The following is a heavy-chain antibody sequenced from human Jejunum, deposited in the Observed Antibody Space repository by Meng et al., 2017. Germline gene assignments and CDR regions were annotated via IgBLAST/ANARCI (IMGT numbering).Heavy chain of an antibody. CDR3: VRRRSGASSLFDL. V-gene: IGHV4-34*01. Sequence: QSWGDGLSKYSETLALTCAVYGGSLTGYYWSWIRQAPEKGLEYIGDIHFSGTTTYMPSLRSRLTLSVDTSNNHFSLKLNSVTAADTATYYCVRRRSGASSLFDLWGPGTLVTVSS. J-gene: IGHJ5*02. D-gene: IGHD2-15*01. CDR2: IHFSGTT. CDR1: GGSLTGYY.